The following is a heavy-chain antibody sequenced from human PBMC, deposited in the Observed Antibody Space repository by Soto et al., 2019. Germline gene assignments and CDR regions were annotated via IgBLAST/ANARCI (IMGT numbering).Heavy chain of an antibody. CDR1: GFSFSSYA. J-gene: IGHJ6*03. Sequence: EVQLLESGGGLVQPGGSLRLSCAASGFSFSSYAMSWVRQAPGKGLEWVSGISGSGGNTYYADSVKGRFTISRDNPKKPLYLQMNRLRAQDTAVYLFSKMGCCCTSFYGFSYYYMDVWGKGTTVTVSS. V-gene: IGHV3-23*01. CDR2: ISGSGGNT. CDR3: SKMGCCCTSFYGFSYYYMDV. D-gene: IGHD2-2*01.